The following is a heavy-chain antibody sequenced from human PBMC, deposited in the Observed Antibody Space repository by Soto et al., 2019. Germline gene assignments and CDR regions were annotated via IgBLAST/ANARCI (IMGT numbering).Heavy chain of an antibody. V-gene: IGHV4-59*01. CDR2: IYYSGST. J-gene: IGHJ5*02. D-gene: IGHD3-10*01. Sequence: PSETLSLTCTVSGGSISSYYWSWIRQPPGKGLEWIGYIYYSGSTNYNPSLKSRVTISVDTSKNQFSLKLSSVTAADTAVYYCARSEDHLVGWFDPWGQGTLVTVSS. CDR1: GGSISSYY. CDR3: ARSEDHLVGWFDP.